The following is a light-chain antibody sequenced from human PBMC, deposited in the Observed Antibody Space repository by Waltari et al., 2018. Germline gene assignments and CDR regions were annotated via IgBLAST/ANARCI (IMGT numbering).Light chain of an antibody. V-gene: IGKV1-9*01. Sequence: DIQLTQSPPFLSASVGDRVTITCRASQGISSSLAWYQQKPGKAPKLLIYAASTLQSGVPSRFSGSGSGTEFTLTISSLQPEDFATYYCQQANSFPITFGQGTRLDIK. CDR2: AAS. CDR3: QQANSFPIT. J-gene: IGKJ5*01. CDR1: QGISSS.